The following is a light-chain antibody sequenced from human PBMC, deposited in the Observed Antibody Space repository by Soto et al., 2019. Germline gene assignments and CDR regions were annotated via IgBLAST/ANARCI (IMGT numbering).Light chain of an antibody. V-gene: IGKV3-11*01. CDR1: QSVSSY. CDR2: DAS. CDR3: QQRSKLPLT. J-gene: IGKJ4*01. Sequence: EIVLTQSPGTLSLSPGERATLSCRASQSVSSYLAWYQQKPGQAPRLLIYDASNRATGIPARFSGSGSGTDFTLTISSLEPEDFAIYYCQQRSKLPLTFGGGTKVEIK.